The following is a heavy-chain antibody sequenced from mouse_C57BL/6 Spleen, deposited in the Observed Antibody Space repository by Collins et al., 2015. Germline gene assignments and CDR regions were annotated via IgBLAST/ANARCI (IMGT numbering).Heavy chain of an antibody. J-gene: IGHJ3*01. CDR2: IDPETGGT. Sequence: QVQLQQSGAELVRPGASVTLSCKASGYTFTDYEMHWVKQTPVHGLEWIGAIDPETGGTAYNQKFKGKAILTADKSSSTAYMELRSLTSEDSAVYYCTRFPHNYYGRGGFAYWGQGTLVTVSA. CDR1: GYTFTDYE. V-gene: IGHV1-15*01. CDR3: TRFPHNYYGRGGFAY. D-gene: IGHD1-1*01.